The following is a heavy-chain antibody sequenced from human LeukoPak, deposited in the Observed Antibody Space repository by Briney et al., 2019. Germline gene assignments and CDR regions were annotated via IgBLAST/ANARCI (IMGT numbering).Heavy chain of an antibody. D-gene: IGHD1-26*01. CDR2: INPTGGST. J-gene: IGHJ4*02. V-gene: IGHV1-46*01. Sequence: ASVKVSCKASGYTFTSYYMHWVRQAPGQGLEWMGIINPTGGSTSYAQKFQGRVTMTRDTSTSTVYMELSSLRAEDTGVYYCAREGGSYYYFDYWGQGTLVTVSS. CDR1: GYTFTSYY. CDR3: AREGGSYYYFDY.